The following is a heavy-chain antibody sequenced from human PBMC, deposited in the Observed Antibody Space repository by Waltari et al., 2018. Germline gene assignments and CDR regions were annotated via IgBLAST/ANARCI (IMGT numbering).Heavy chain of an antibody. V-gene: IGHV4-34*01. D-gene: IGHD6-19*01. J-gene: IGHJ4*02. CDR1: GGSFSGYY. CDR3: ARRPRWLAPDY. CDR2: IKHSGST. Sequence: QVQLQQWGAGLLKPSETLSLTCAVSGGSFSGYYWSWIRQPPGKGLEWIWEIKHSGSTNYNPTLKTRVTISVDTSKNQFTLKLSSVTAADTAVYYCARRPRWLAPDYWGQGTLVIVSS.